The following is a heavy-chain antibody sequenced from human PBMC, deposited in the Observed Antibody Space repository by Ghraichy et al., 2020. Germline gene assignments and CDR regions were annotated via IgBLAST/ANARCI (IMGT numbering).Heavy chain of an antibody. CDR3: ASAAWSYYSFEY. D-gene: IGHD1-26*01. V-gene: IGHV4-59*11. Sequence: SETLSLTCTVSGGSISSHYWSWIRQPPGKGLEWIGYLYYSESTNYNPSLKSRVTISLDTSKNQFSLKLSSVTAADTAVYYCASAAWSYYSFEYWGQGSLVTVSS. J-gene: IGHJ4*02. CDR1: GGSISSHY. CDR2: LYYSEST.